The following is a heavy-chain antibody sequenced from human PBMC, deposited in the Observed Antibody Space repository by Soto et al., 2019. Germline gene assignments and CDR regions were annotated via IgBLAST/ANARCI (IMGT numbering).Heavy chain of an antibody. V-gene: IGHV4-31*03. J-gene: IGHJ6*02. CDR1: GGSISSGGYY. CDR2: IYYSGST. D-gene: IGHD6-13*01. Sequence: SETLSLTCTVSGGSISSGGYYWSWIRQHPGKGLEWIGYIYYSGSTYYNPSLKSRVTISVDTSKNQFSLKLSSVTAADTAVYYCARDPKVAAGRYGMDVWGQGTTVTVSS. CDR3: ARDPKVAAGRYGMDV.